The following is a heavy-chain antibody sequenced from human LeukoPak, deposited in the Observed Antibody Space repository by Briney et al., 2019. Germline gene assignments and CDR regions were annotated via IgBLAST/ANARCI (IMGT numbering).Heavy chain of an antibody. V-gene: IGHV1-24*01. Sequence: GASVKVSCKVSGYTLTELSMHWVRQAPGKGLEWMGGFDPEDGETIYAQKFQGRVTMTEDTSTDTAYMELSSLRSEDTAVYYCATKTRLAAAGTDGIGYWGQGTLVTVSS. CDR1: GYTLTELS. CDR3: ATKTRLAAAGTDGIGY. CDR2: FDPEDGET. J-gene: IGHJ4*02. D-gene: IGHD6-13*01.